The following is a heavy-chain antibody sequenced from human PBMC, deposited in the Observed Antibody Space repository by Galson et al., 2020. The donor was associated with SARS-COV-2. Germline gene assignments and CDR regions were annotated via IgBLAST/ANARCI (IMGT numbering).Heavy chain of an antibody. Sequence: TGGSLRLSCAASGFTFDDYAMHWVRQAPGKGLEWVSGISWNSGSIGYADSVKGRFTISRDNAKNSLYLQMNSLRAEDTALYYCAKIPVGGDAFDIWGQGTMVTVSS. CDR1: GFTFDDYA. D-gene: IGHD1-26*01. J-gene: IGHJ3*02. CDR3: AKIPVGGDAFDI. CDR2: ISWNSGSI. V-gene: IGHV3-9*01.